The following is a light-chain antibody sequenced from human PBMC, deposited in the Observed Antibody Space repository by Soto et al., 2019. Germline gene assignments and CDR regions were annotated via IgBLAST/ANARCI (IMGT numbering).Light chain of an antibody. CDR3: SSYTSSITYV. J-gene: IGLJ1*01. Sequence: QSALTQPASVSGSPGQSITISCTGTRSDVGGNNYVSWYQQHPGKAPKLMIYDVSNRPSGVSNRFSGSKSGNTASLTISGLQAEDEADYYCSSYTSSITYVFGTGTKLTVL. CDR2: DVS. CDR1: RSDVGGNNY. V-gene: IGLV2-14*01.